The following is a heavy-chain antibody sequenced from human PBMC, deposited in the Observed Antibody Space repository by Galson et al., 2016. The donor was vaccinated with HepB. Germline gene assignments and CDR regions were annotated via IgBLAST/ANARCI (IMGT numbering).Heavy chain of an antibody. CDR2: ISGSGGNT. CDR3: ARSMLLRYFDWLFSM. J-gene: IGHJ4*02. Sequence: SLRLSCAASGFTFSTYAMSWVRQTPGKGLEWVSAISGSGGNTDYADSVKGRFTISRDNSKNTMYLQMNTLTVEDTAVYYCARSMLLRYFDWLFSMWGQGTLVTVSS. D-gene: IGHD3-9*01. V-gene: IGHV3-23*01. CDR1: GFTFSTYA.